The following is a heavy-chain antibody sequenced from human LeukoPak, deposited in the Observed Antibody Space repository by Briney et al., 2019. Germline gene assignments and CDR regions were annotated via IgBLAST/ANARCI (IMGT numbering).Heavy chain of an antibody. Sequence: PGGTLRLSCAASGFTFSSYGMSWVRQAPGKGLEWVSAISGSGGSTYYADSVKGRFTISRDNAKNSLCLQMNSLRAEDTAVYYCARDRYSGSYFGAFDIWGQGTMVTASS. V-gene: IGHV3-23*01. D-gene: IGHD1-26*01. CDR3: ARDRYSGSYFGAFDI. CDR1: GFTFSSYG. J-gene: IGHJ3*02. CDR2: ISGSGGST.